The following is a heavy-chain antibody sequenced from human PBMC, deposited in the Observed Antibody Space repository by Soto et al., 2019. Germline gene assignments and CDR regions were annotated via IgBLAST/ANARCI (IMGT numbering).Heavy chain of an antibody. CDR3: ARARTMIVVDPFDY. CDR2: IIPIFGTA. Sequence: SVKVSCKASGCTFSSYAISWVRQAPGQGLEWMGGIIPIFGTANYAQKFQGRVTITADESTSTAYMELSSLRSEDTAVYYCARARTMIVVDPFDYWGQGTLVTVSS. D-gene: IGHD3-22*01. CDR1: GCTFSSYA. J-gene: IGHJ4*02. V-gene: IGHV1-69*13.